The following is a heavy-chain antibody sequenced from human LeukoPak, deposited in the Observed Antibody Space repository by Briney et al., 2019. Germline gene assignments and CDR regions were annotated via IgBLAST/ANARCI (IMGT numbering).Heavy chain of an antibody. CDR3: ARDKIVGATALDY. CDR1: GFTFSNAW. V-gene: IGHV3-7*01. J-gene: IGHJ4*02. Sequence: PGGSLRLSCAASGFTFSNAWMNWVRQVPGKGLEWVANIKQDGSEKYYVDSVKGRFTISRDNAKNSLYLEMNSLRAEDAGVYYCARDKIVGATALDYWGQGTLVTVSS. D-gene: IGHD1-26*01. CDR2: IKQDGSEK.